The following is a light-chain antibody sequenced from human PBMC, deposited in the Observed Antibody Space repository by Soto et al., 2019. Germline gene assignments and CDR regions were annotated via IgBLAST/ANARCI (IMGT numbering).Light chain of an antibody. CDR1: QSVLYSSNNKNY. CDR2: WAS. V-gene: IGKV4-1*01. J-gene: IGKJ4*01. CDR3: QQYYSIPLT. Sequence: DIVMTQSPDSRAVSLGERATINCKSSQSVLYSSNNKNYLAWYQQKPGQPPKLLIYWASTRDSGVPDRFSGSGSGTDFTLTISSLQAEDVAVYYCQQYYSIPLTFGGGTNVEIK.